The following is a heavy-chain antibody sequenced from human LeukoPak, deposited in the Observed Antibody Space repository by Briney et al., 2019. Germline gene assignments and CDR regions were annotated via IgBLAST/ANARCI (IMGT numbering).Heavy chain of an antibody. Sequence: GGALRLSCAASGFTFSNAWMSWVRQAPGKGLEWVSRIKGKADGGSTEYAAPGKGRFTIARADSKSTLYMHMNSQKTEDTAVYYCTSTTYDYVWGSYQVDAFDTSGQGTTVTVSS. V-gene: IGHV3-15*01. CDR1: GFTFSNAW. D-gene: IGHD3-16*02. CDR3: TSTTYDYVWGSYQVDAFDT. CDR2: IKGKADGGST. J-gene: IGHJ3*02.